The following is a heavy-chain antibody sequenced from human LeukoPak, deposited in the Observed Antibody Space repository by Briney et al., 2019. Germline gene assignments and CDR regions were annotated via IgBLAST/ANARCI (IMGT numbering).Heavy chain of an antibody. J-gene: IGHJ5*02. Sequence: PSDTLSLTCAVYGVSFSGYYWSWIRQPPGKGLEWIGEINHSGSTNYNPSLKSRVTISVDTSKNQFSLKLSSVTAADTAVYYCAREPAAREDWFDPWGQGTLVTVSS. CDR3: AREPAAREDWFDP. CDR1: GVSFSGYY. CDR2: INHSGST. V-gene: IGHV4-34*01. D-gene: IGHD2-2*01.